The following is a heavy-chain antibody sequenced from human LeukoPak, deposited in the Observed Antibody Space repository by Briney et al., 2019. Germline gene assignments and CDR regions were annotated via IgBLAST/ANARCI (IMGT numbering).Heavy chain of an antibody. CDR3: ARQIAVAGTQDFDY. D-gene: IGHD6-19*01. CDR2: IYYSGST. J-gene: IGHJ4*02. CDR1: GGSISSSSYY. V-gene: IGHV4-39*01. Sequence: SETLSLTCTVSGGSISSSSYYWGWIRQPPGKGLEWIGSIYYSGSTYYNPSLKSRVTISVDTSKNQFSLKLSSVTAADTAVYYCARQIAVAGTQDFDYWGQGTLVTVCS.